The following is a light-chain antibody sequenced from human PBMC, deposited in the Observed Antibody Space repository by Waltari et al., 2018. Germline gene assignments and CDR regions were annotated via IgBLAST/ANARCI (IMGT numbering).Light chain of an antibody. J-gene: IGKJ5*01. V-gene: IGKV1-5*01. CDR1: QNLNTF. CDR3: QQYYDYPIN. Sequence: DIQMTQSPSTVSASLGDRVTITCRASQNLNTFLSWYQQKPGAVPNLLIYDASTLERGGPSRFSGRGSGTHFTLTISGLQPDDFATYYCQQYYDYPINFGQGTRL. CDR2: DAS.